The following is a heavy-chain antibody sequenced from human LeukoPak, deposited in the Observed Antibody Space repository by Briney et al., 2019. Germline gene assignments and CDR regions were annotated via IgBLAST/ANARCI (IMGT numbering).Heavy chain of an antibody. J-gene: IGHJ5*02. Sequence: SETLSLTCAVYGGSFSGYYWSWIRQPPGKGLVWIGEINHSGSTNYNPSLKSRVTISVDTSKNQFSLKLSSVTAADTAVYYCARGRSSRQGLMFDPWGQGTLVTVSS. D-gene: IGHD6-13*01. CDR3: ARGRSSRQGLMFDP. V-gene: IGHV4-34*01. CDR2: INHSGST. CDR1: GGSFSGYY.